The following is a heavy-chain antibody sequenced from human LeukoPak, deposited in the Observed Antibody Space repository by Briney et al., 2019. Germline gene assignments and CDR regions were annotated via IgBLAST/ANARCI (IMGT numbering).Heavy chain of an antibody. CDR2: INPNSGGT. Sequence: ASVKVSCKASGYTVTGYYMHWVRQAPGQGLEWMGWINPNSGGTNYAQKFQGRVTMTRDTSISTAYMELSRLRSDDTAVYYCARAYYNWNDGCLDYWGQGTLVTVSS. D-gene: IGHD1-1*01. CDR3: ARAYYNWNDGCLDY. V-gene: IGHV1-2*02. CDR1: GYTVTGYY. J-gene: IGHJ4*02.